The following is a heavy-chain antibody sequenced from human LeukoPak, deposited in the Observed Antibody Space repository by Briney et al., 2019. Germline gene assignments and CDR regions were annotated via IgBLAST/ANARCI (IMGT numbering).Heavy chain of an antibody. CDR1: GFTLSSYA. CDR3: AKDWTHSGSYYSDY. CDR2: ISGGGDST. Sequence: GGSLRLSCAASGFTLSSYAMNWVRQAPGKGLEWVSAISGGGDSTYYADSVKGRFIIFRDNSKNTLYLQMNSLRAEDTAVYYCAKDWTHSGSYYSDYWGQGTLVTVSS. V-gene: IGHV3-23*01. J-gene: IGHJ4*02. D-gene: IGHD1-26*01.